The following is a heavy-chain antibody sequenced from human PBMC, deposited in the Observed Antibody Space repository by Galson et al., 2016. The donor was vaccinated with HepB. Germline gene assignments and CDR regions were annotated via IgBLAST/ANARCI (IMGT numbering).Heavy chain of an antibody. CDR1: GGTFNNYA. CDR3: AIAPYYDFWNGFYFYDS. Sequence: SVKVSCKASGGTFNNYAIIWVRQAPGQGLEWMGGIIPMFGTINYAQKFQDRATITADESTTTAYMDLSSLRSGDTAVYYCAIAPYYDFWNGFYFYDSWGQGTLVTVSS. J-gene: IGHJ4*02. CDR2: IIPMFGTI. V-gene: IGHV1-69*13. D-gene: IGHD3-3*01.